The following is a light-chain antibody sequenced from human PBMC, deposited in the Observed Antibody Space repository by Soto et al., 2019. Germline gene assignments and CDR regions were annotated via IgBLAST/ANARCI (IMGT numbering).Light chain of an antibody. CDR3: QQTTSFPLT. CDR1: QGISSW. CDR2: AAS. Sequence: DIQMTPSPSFVSASVGDRVTITCRASQGISSWLAWYQHKPGRAPKLLIHAASSLESGVPSRFSGSGSGTDFTLTISILQPEGFATYYCQQTTSFPLTFGGGTKVEIK. J-gene: IGKJ4*01. V-gene: IGKV1-12*01.